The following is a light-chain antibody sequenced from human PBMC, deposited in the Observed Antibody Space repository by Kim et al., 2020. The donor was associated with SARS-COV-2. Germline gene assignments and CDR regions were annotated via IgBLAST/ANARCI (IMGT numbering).Light chain of an antibody. J-gene: IGLJ2*01. CDR3: QAWVLGTVF. CDR1: NLGNKY. Sequence: SYELTQPLSVSVSPGQTASLTCSGHNLGNKYVCWYQQKPGQSPLLLIYQDTSRPSGIPERFSGSNSGYTATLTISGTQAVDEADYFCQAWVLGTVFFGGGTQLTVL. CDR2: QDT. V-gene: IGLV3-1*01.